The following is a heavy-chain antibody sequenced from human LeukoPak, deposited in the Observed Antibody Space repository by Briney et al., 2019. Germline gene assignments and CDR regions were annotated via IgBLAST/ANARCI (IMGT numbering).Heavy chain of an antibody. J-gene: IGHJ5*02. CDR2: IYYSGST. Sequence: PSETLSLTCTVSGGSISSHYWSWIRQPPGKGLEWIGYIYYSGSTNYSPSLKSRVTISVDTSKNQFSLKLSSVTAADTAVYYCARAGLTGRYNWFDPWGQGTLVTVSS. D-gene: IGHD1-20*01. CDR3: ARAGLTGRYNWFDP. CDR1: GGSISSHY. V-gene: IGHV4-59*11.